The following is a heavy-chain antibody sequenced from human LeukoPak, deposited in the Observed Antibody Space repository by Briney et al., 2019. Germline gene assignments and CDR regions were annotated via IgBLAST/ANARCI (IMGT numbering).Heavy chain of an antibody. CDR3: ARALIAAAGTAGEFDY. D-gene: IGHD6-13*01. V-gene: IGHV3-66*02. Sequence: PGGSLRLSCAASGFTVSSNCMSWVRQAPGKGLEWVSVIYSGGSTYYADSVKGRFTISRDNSKNTLYLQMNSLRAEDTAVYYCARALIAAAGTAGEFDYWGQGTLVTVSS. CDR1: GFTVSSNC. J-gene: IGHJ4*02. CDR2: IYSGGST.